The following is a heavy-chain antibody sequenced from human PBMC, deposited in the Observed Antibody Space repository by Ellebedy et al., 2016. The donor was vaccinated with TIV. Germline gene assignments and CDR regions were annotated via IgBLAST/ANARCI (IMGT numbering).Heavy chain of an antibody. J-gene: IGHJ5*02. Sequence: GSLRLSCTVSGGSIASSSNYWGWIRQPPGKGLEWIGSIYHSGSTYYNPSLKSRVTISVDTSKNQFSLRLSSVTAADTAVYYCARWFGELLYVRWFDPWGQGTLVTVSS. D-gene: IGHD3-10*01. CDR1: GGSIASSSNY. CDR3: ARWFGELLYVRWFDP. CDR2: IYHSGST. V-gene: IGHV4-39*01.